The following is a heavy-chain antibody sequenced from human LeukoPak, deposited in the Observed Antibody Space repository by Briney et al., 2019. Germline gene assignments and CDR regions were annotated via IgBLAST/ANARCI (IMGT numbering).Heavy chain of an antibody. J-gene: IGHJ4*02. Sequence: PGGSLRLSCAASGFTFSSYGMSWVRQAPGKGLEWVSAISGSGGSTYYADSVKGRFTISRDNSKNTLYLQMNSLRAEDTAVYYCAKPCGYSYAPYDYWGQGTLVTVSS. CDR1: GFTFSSYG. CDR3: AKPCGYSYAPYDY. CDR2: ISGSGGST. V-gene: IGHV3-23*01. D-gene: IGHD5-18*01.